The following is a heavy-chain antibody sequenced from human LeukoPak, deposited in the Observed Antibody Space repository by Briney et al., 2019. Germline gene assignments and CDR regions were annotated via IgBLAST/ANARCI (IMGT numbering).Heavy chain of an antibody. J-gene: IGHJ4*02. Sequence: SETLSLTCTVSGGSISSSSYYWGWIRQPPGKGLEWIGSIYYSGSTYYNPSLKSRVTISVDTSKNQFSLKLSSVTAADTAVYYCARELVVVITKTFDYWGQGTPVTVSS. CDR3: ARELVVVITKTFDY. CDR2: IYYSGST. CDR1: GGSISSSSYY. D-gene: IGHD3-22*01. V-gene: IGHV4-39*07.